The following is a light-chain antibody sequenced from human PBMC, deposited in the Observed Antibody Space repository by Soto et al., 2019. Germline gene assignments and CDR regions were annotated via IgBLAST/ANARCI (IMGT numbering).Light chain of an antibody. Sequence: EIVLTQSPGTLSLSPGERATLSCRASQSVTTNYLAWYRQKPGQAPRVLIYGASSRATGIPDRFSGSGSGTDFTLTISRLEPEDFAVYYCEQYGSSPYTFGQGTKLEI. J-gene: IGKJ2*01. CDR2: GAS. CDR1: QSVTTNY. CDR3: EQYGSSPYT. V-gene: IGKV3-20*01.